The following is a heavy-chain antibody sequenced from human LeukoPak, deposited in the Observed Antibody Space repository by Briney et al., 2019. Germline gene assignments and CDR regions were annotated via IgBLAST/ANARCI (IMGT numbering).Heavy chain of an antibody. V-gene: IGHV3-23*01. CDR2: ISGSGSST. D-gene: IGHD2/OR15-2a*01. J-gene: IGHJ4*02. Sequence: GGSLRLSCAVSGFTFTNYVMTWIRQAPGKGLEWVSAISGSGSSTYYADSVKGRFTISRDNSKNTLYLQINSLRAEDTAIYYCSNADFRDYWGQGTLVTVSS. CDR3: SNADFRDY. CDR1: GFTFTNYV.